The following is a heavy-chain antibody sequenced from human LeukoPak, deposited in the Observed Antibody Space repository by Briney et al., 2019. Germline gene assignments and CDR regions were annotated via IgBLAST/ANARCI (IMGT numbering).Heavy chain of an antibody. D-gene: IGHD3-22*01. CDR2: IYYTGST. CDR3: ARADYDSSGYYSP. J-gene: IGHJ5*02. V-gene: IGHV4-31*03. Sequence: SETLSLTCTVSNGSISSGGYYWSWIRQHPGKGLEWIGYIYYTGSTHYNPSLRSRVTISVDRSKNQFSLKLSSVTAADTAVYYCARADYDSSGYYSPWGQGTLVTVSS. CDR1: NGSISSGGYY.